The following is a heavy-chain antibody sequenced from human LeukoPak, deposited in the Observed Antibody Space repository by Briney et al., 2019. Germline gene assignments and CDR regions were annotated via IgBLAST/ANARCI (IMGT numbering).Heavy chain of an antibody. CDR3: ARDEPDYYDSSGYEPNDAFDI. CDR1: GGSISSGSYY. CDR2: IYTSGST. V-gene: IGHV4-61*02. Sequence: SETLSLTCTVSGGSISSGSYYWSWIRQPAGKGLEWIGRIYTSGSTNYNPSLKSRVTISVDTYKNQFSLKLSSVTAAGTDMYYCARDEPDYYDSSGYEPNDAFDIWGQGTMVTVSS. J-gene: IGHJ3*02. D-gene: IGHD3-22*01.